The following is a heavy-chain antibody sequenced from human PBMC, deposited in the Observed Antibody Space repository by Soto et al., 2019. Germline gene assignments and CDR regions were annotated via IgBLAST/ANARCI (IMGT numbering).Heavy chain of an antibody. CDR2: ISGSGGST. CDR1: GFTFSSYA. J-gene: IGHJ1*01. CDR3: ATKTYYYDSSGPRWYFQH. Sequence: PGGSLRLSCAASGFTFSSYAMSWVRQAPGKGLEWVSAISGSGGSTYYADSVKGRFTISRDNSKNTLYLQMNSLRAEDTAVYYCATKTYYYDSSGPRWYFQHWGQGTLVTVSS. V-gene: IGHV3-23*01. D-gene: IGHD3-22*01.